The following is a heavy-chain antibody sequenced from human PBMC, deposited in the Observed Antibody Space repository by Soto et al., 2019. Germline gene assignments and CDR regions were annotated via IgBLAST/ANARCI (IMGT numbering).Heavy chain of an antibody. V-gene: IGHV4-59*01. D-gene: IGHD3-3*01. CDR3: ARGFYDFWSGYYPAYGPDWFDP. CDR2: IYYSGST. CDR1: GGSISSYY. Sequence: SETLSLTCTVSGGSISSYYWSWIRQPPGKGLEWIGYIYYSGSTNSNPSLKSRVTISVDTSKNQFSRKLSSVTPADTAVYYCARGFYDFWSGYYPAYGPDWFDPWGQGTLVTVS. J-gene: IGHJ5*02.